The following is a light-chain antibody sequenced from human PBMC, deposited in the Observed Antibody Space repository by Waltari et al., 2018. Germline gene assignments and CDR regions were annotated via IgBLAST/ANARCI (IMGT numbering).Light chain of an antibody. J-gene: IGLJ3*02. CDR2: GVT. Sequence: QSALTQPASVSGSPGQSITISCTGTSNDVGGYDYVSWFQQHPDKAPKLMIYGVTKRPSGGSNRFFCSKSGNTASLTISGLQAEDEADYYCSSYTRSDTLVFGGGTRLTVL. CDR3: SSYTRSDTLV. V-gene: IGLV2-14*01. CDR1: SNDVGGYDY.